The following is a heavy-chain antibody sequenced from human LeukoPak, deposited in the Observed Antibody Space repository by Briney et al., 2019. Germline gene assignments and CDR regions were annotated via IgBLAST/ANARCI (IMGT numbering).Heavy chain of an antibody. CDR2: ISGSGGST. Sequence: QTGGSLRLSCAASGFTFSSYAMSWVRQAPGKGLEWVSAISGSGGSTYYADSVKGRFTISRDNSKNTLYLQMNSLRAEDTAVYYCAKAESVSLALGYWGQGTLVTVSS. V-gene: IGHV3-23*01. CDR3: AKAESVSLALGY. D-gene: IGHD3-16*01. J-gene: IGHJ4*02. CDR1: GFTFSSYA.